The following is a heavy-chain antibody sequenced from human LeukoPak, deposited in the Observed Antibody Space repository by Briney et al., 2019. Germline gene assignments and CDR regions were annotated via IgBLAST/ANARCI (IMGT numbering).Heavy chain of an antibody. J-gene: IGHJ5*02. V-gene: IGHV4-59*08. D-gene: IGHD4-17*01. CDR3: ARCLTTGWFDP. CDR1: GGSISSYY. Sequence: PSETLSLTCTVSGGSISSYYWSWIRQPPGKGLEWIGYIYYSGSTNYNPSLKSRVTISVDTSKNQFSLKLSSVTAADTAVYYCARCLTTGWFDPWGQRTLVTVSS. CDR2: IYYSGST.